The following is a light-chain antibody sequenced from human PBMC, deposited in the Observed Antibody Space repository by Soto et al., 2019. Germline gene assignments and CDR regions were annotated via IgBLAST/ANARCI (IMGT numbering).Light chain of an antibody. J-gene: IGLJ1*01. Sequence: SYELTQPPSVSVAPGKTARITCGGNNIGSNSVHWYQQTPGQAPLLVIYYDSDRTSGIPERFSGSNSGNTATLTISRVEAGDEADYYCQVCDSSSDQGVFGTGTKLTVL. CDR3: QVCDSSSDQGV. V-gene: IGLV3-21*04. CDR2: YDS. CDR1: NIGSNS.